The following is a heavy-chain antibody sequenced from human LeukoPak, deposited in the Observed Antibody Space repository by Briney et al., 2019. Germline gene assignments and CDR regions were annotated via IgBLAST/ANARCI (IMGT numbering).Heavy chain of an antibody. CDR2: IIRSSRYI. Sequence: AGGSLRLSCAASGFTFSSYSMKWVRHAPGKVLEWASSIIRSSRYIYYADSVKGRFTISRDNAKSSVYLQMNSLRADDTAVYYCARDCSSSSCCLPRGVMDVWGQGTTVTVSS. J-gene: IGHJ6*02. D-gene: IGHD2-2*01. CDR3: ARDCSSSSCCLPRGVMDV. CDR1: GFTFSSYS. V-gene: IGHV3-21*01.